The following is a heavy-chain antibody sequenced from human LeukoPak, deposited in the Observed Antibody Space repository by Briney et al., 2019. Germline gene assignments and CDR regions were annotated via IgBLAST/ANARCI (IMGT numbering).Heavy chain of an antibody. D-gene: IGHD2-2*01. Sequence: PGGSLRLSCADSGFTLSAYWVHWVRQPPGKGLVWVSRINEDGDITNYADSVRGRFTISRDNSKNTLYLQMNSLRAEDTAVYYCATLVVPAAGVDYWGQGTLVTVSS. CDR1: GFTLSAYW. CDR2: INEDGDIT. J-gene: IGHJ4*02. CDR3: ATLVVPAAGVDY. V-gene: IGHV3-74*01.